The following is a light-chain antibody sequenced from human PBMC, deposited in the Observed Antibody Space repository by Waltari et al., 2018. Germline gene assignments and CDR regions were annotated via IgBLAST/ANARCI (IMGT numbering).Light chain of an antibody. V-gene: IGKV4-1*01. CDR1: QSVLYSSTHKNY. CDR2: WAS. J-gene: IGKJ4*01. Sequence: DIVMTQSPDSLAVSLGERATINCKSSQSVLYSSTHKNYLAWYQQKPGQPPKLLIYWASTRESGVPDRFTGSGSGTDFTLTISSLQAEDVAVYYCQQYYNSPLTFGGGTK. CDR3: QQYYNSPLT.